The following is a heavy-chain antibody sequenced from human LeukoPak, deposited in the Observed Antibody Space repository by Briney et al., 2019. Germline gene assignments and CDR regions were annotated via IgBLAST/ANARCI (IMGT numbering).Heavy chain of an antibody. CDR2: ISGSGGST. D-gene: IGHD3-10*01. Sequence: GGSLRLSCAASELNVSNNFMTWVRQAPGKGLEWVSAISGSGGSTYYADSVKGRFTISRDNSKNTLYLQMNSLRAEDTAVYYCALGGGITWGQGTLVTVSS. CDR1: ELNVSNNF. CDR3: ALGGGIT. J-gene: IGHJ4*02. V-gene: IGHV3-23*01.